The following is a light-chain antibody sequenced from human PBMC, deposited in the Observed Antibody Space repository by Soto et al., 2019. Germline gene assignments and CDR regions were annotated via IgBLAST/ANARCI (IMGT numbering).Light chain of an antibody. CDR2: WSS. Sequence: DIVMTQSPDSLAVSLGDRTNINCRSSQSVLSSSNNENYLAWYPQKPGQAPKLLIYWSSTRESGVPDRFIGNGSGTDFTLTISSLQAADVEVYYCQQSYIPPVSFGQGTRLEIK. CDR1: QSVLSSSNNENY. CDR3: QQSYIPPVS. V-gene: IGKV4-1*01. J-gene: IGKJ5*01.